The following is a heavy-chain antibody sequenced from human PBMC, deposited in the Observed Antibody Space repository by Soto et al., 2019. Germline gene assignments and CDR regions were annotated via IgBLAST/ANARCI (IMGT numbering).Heavy chain of an antibody. CDR3: ARAGGGATTPSS. CDR1: GFTFSSYS. CDR2: ISSSSSYI. D-gene: IGHD1-26*01. J-gene: IGHJ5*02. V-gene: IGHV3-21*01. Sequence: EVQLVESGGGLVKPGGSLRLSCAASGFTFSSYSMNWVRQAPGKGLEWVSSISSSSSYIYYADSVKGRFTISRDNAKNSLYLQINSLRPEDTAVYYCARAGGGATTPSSWGQGPLFPVPS.